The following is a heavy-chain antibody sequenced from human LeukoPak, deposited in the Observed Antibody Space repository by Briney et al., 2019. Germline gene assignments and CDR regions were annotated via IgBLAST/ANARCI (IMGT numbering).Heavy chain of an antibody. CDR2: IYYTGGT. CDR1: GGSITSSSYY. V-gene: IGHV4-39*01. CDR3: ANSGHSPQQRITMIVD. J-gene: IGHJ4*02. D-gene: IGHD3-22*01. Sequence: PSETLSLTCSVSGGSITSSSYYWAWIRQPPEKGLEWIGSIYYTGGTYYSPSLKSRVTVSVDTSKNQFSLKLNSVTAADTAVYYCANSGHSPQQRITMIVDWGQGTLVTVSS.